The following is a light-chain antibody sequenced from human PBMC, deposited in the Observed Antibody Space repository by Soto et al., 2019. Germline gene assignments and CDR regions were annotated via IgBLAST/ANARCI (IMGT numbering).Light chain of an antibody. V-gene: IGLV1-40*01. CDR2: GNS. J-gene: IGLJ2*01. CDR3: QSYDNSVSVI. Sequence: QSVLTQPPSVSGAPGQRVTISCTGSSSNIGAGYDVHWYQQLPGTAPKLLIYGNSNRPSGVPDRFSGSKSGTSASLAITGLQAEDEADYYCQSYDNSVSVIFAGGTKVTVL. CDR1: SSNIGAGYD.